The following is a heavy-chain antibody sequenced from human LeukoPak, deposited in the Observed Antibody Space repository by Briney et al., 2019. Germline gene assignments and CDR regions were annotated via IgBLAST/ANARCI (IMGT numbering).Heavy chain of an antibody. CDR1: GGSISSDY. J-gene: IGHJ4*02. V-gene: IGHV4-59*01. Sequence: SETLSLTCTVSGGSISSDYWSWIRQPPGKGLEWIGYIYYSGSTNYNPSLKSRVTISVDTSKNQFSLKLSSVTAADTAVYYCARAVAARRYFDYWGQGTLVTVSS. CDR2: IYYSGST. CDR3: ARAVAARRYFDY. D-gene: IGHD6-19*01.